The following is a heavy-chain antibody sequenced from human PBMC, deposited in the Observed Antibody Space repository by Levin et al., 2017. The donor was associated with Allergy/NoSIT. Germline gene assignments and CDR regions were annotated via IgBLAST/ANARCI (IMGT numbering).Heavy chain of an antibody. CDR3: ANLFGTKTPWFDS. CDR2: ISSGGADG. V-gene: IGHV3-30*18. CDR1: GFSFSTHG. J-gene: IGHJ5*01. Sequence: GGSLRLSCVASGFSFSTHGMSWVRQAPGKGLEWVALISSGGADGFYADSVKGRFTVSRDDAKNTLYLQMNSLRIDDTAIYYCANLFGTKTPWFDSGGQGTLVTVSS. D-gene: IGHD1-7*01.